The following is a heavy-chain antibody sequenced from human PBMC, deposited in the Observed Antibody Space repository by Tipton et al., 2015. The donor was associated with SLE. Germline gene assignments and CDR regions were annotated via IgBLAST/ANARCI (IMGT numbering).Heavy chain of an antibody. D-gene: IGHD2-2*02. CDR1: GFTFSSYA. V-gene: IGHV3-30-3*01. CDR2: ISYDGSNK. J-gene: IGHJ3*02. CDR3: ASLYCSSTSCYRVDAFDI. Sequence: SLRLSCAASGFTFSSYAMHWVRQAPGKGLEWVAVISYDGSNKYYADSVKGRFTISRDNSKNTLYLQMNSLRAEDTAVYYCASLYCSSTSCYRVDAFDIWGQGTMVTVSS.